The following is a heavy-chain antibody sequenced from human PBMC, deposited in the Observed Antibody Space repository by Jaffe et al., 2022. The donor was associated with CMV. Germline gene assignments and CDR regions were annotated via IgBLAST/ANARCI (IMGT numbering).Heavy chain of an antibody. J-gene: IGHJ4*02. CDR2: INPRGGIT. CDR3: ARVLWASNSAYDY. D-gene: IGHD2-21*01. CDR1: GYTFTNYY. Sequence: QVQLVQSGAEVKKPGASVKVSCKASGYTFTNYYLHWVRQAPGQGLEWMGMINPRGGITIDSQKFQGRLTMTRDTSTSTVYMELSSLRSDDTAVYYCARVLWASNSAYDYWGQGSLVTVSS. V-gene: IGHV1-46*01.